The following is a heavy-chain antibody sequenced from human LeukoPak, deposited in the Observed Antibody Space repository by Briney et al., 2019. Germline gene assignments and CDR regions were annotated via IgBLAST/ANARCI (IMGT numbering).Heavy chain of an antibody. Sequence: SETLSLTCAVYGGSFSGYYWSWIRQPPGKGLEWTGEINHSGSTNYNPSLKSRVTISVDTSKNQFSLKLSSVTAADTAVYYCARGRFAGTWGQGTLVTVSS. V-gene: IGHV4-34*01. CDR3: ARGRFAGT. CDR1: GGSFSGYY. D-gene: IGHD1-7*01. CDR2: INHSGST. J-gene: IGHJ4*02.